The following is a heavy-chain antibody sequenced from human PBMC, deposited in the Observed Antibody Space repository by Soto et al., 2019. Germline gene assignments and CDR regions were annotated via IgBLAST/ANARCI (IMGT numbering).Heavy chain of an antibody. CDR3: ASLTMVRDRPYYYYGMDV. V-gene: IGHV1-69*01. CDR1: GGTFSSYA. J-gene: IGHJ6*02. D-gene: IGHD3-10*01. Sequence: QVQLVQSGAEVKKPGSSVKVSCKASGGTFSSYAISWVRQAPGQGLEWMGGIIPIFGTANYAQKFQGRVTITADESTSTAYMELSSLRSEDTAVYYCASLTMVRDRPYYYYGMDVWGQGTTVTVSS. CDR2: IIPIFGTA.